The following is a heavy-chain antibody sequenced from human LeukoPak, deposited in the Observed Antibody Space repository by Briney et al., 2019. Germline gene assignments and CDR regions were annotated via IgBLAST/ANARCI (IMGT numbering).Heavy chain of an antibody. CDR2: NYSGGST. D-gene: IGHD1-26*01. Sequence: GGSLRLSCAASGFTVSSNYMSWVRQAPGKGLEWVSVNYSGGSTYYADSVKGRFTISRDNSKNTLYLQMNSLRAEDTAVYYCARDELRQYYYYGMDVWGQGTTVTVSS. CDR1: GFTVSSNY. CDR3: ARDELRQYYYYGMDV. V-gene: IGHV3-66*01. J-gene: IGHJ6*02.